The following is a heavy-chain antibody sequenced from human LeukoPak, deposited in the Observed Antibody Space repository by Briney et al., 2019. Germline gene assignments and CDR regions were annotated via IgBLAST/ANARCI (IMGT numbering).Heavy chain of an antibody. CDR2: IGTAGDT. D-gene: IGHD2-21*01. J-gene: IGHJ4*02. Sequence: TGGSLRLSCAASGFTFSDYDMHWVRQATGKGLEWVSAIGTAGDTYYTGSVKGRFTISRDNAKNSLFLQLNSLRAEDTAVYYCARALRAYYFDDWGQGTLVTVSS. CDR3: ARALRAYYFDD. V-gene: IGHV3-13*01. CDR1: GFTFSDYD.